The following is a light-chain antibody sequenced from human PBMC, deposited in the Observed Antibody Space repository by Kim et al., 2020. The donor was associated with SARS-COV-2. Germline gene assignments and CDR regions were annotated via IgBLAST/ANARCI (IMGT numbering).Light chain of an antibody. CDR3: LYHNNHLLN. CDR1: QAIGNH. CDR2: GAS. Sequence: DIQMTQSPYSLSASVGDRVTITCRASQAIGNHLAWYQQKPGTAPKRLIYGASSLQSGVPSRFSGSGSGTEFTLTISSLQPEDFTTYYCLYHNNHLLNFGGGTKVDIK. J-gene: IGKJ4*01. V-gene: IGKV1-17*01.